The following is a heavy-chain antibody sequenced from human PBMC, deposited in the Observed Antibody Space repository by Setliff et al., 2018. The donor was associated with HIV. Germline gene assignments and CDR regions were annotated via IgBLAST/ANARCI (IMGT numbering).Heavy chain of an antibody. D-gene: IGHD3-10*01. J-gene: IGHJ6*03. CDR1: GGSISTSRYY. Sequence: SETLSLTCTVSGGSISTSRYYWGWIRQPPGKGLEWIGSINYRGNTYYNPSLKSRVAISVDTSKNQISLKLSSVTAADTAVYYCASLDGSESPYIYYYYMDVWGEGTAVTVSS. CDR3: ASLDGSESPYIYYYYMDV. V-gene: IGHV4-39*01. CDR2: INYRGNT.